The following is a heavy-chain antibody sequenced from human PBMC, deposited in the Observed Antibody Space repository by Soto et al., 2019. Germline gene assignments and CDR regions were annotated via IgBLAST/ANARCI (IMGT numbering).Heavy chain of an antibody. V-gene: IGHV5-51*01. CDR2: IYPGDSDT. D-gene: IGHD2-15*01. CDR1: GYSFTSYW. CDR3: ARHLRHCSGGSCSNWFDP. J-gene: IGHJ5*02. Sequence: GESLKISCNGSGYSFTSYWIGWVRQMPGKGLEWMGIIYPGDSDTRYSPSFQGQVTISADKSISTAYLQWSSLKASDTAMYYCARHLRHCSGGSCSNWFDPWGQGTLVTVSS.